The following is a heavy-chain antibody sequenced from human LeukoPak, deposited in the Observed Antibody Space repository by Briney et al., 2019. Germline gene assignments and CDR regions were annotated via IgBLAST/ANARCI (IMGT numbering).Heavy chain of an antibody. D-gene: IGHD2-2*01. Sequence: ASVKVSCKASGYTFTGYYMHWVRQAPGQGLEWMGWINPNSGGTNYAQKFQGRVTMTRDTSISTAYMELSRLRSDDTAAYYCARVDCSSTSCYAGDAFDIWGQGTMVTVSS. CDR2: INPNSGGT. CDR1: GYTFTGYY. CDR3: ARVDCSSTSCYAGDAFDI. J-gene: IGHJ3*02. V-gene: IGHV1-2*02.